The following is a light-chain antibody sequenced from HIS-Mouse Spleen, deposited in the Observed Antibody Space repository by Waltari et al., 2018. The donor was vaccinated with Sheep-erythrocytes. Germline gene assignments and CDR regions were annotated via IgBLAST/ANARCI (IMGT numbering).Light chain of an antibody. J-gene: IGLJ2*01. CDR2: EDS. V-gene: IGLV3-1*01. Sequence: SYELTQPPSVSVSPRQTARITCSGDALPKKYAYWYQQKSGQAPVLVIYEDSKRPSGIPERFSGSNSGNTATLTISGTQAMDEADYYCQAWDSSTAWNMVFGGGTKLTVL. CDR3: QAWDSSTAWNMV. CDR1: ALPKKY.